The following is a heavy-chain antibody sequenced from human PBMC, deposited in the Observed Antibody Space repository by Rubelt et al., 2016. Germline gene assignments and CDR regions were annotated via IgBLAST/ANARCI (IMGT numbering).Heavy chain of an antibody. Sequence: QVQLQQWGAGLLKPSETLSLTCAVYGGSFSGYYWSWIRQPPGKGLEWIGEINHSGSTNYNPSLKSRVTIPVDTSKNQFSLKLSSVTAADTAVYYWASVGGSGEFWFDPWGQGTLVTVSS. J-gene: IGHJ5*02. V-gene: IGHV4-34*01. CDR1: GGSFSGYY. D-gene: IGHD3-16*01. CDR3: ASVGGSGEFWFDP. CDR2: INHSGST.